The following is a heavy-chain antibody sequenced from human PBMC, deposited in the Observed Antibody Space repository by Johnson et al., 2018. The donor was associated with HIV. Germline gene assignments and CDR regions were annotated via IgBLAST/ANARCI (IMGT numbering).Heavy chain of an antibody. CDR2: MSYDGSNK. D-gene: IGHD5-18*01. Sequence: QVQLVESGGGVVQPGRSLRLSCAASGFTFSSYGMHWVRQAPGKGLEWVAVMSYDGSNKYYADSVEGRFTISRDNSKNTLYLQMNSLRAEDTSVYYCAKEQPARAFDIWGQGTMVTVSS. J-gene: IGHJ3*02. CDR1: GFTFSSYG. CDR3: AKEQPARAFDI. V-gene: IGHV3-30*18.